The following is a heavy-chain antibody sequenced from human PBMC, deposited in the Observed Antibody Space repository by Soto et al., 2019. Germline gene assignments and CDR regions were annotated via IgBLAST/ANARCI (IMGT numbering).Heavy chain of an antibody. D-gene: IGHD3-10*01. Sequence: SVNVSCKASGGTFSSYPMSWVRQAPGQGLEWMGGIIPIFGTANYAQKFQGRVTITADESTSTAYMELSSLRSEDTAVYYCARGARGHAFDIWGQGTMVTVSS. V-gene: IGHV1-69*13. CDR2: IIPIFGTA. J-gene: IGHJ3*02. CDR3: ARGARGHAFDI. CDR1: GGTFSSYP.